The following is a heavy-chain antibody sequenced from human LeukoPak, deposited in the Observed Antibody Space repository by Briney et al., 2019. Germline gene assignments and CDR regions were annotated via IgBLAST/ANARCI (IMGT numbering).Heavy chain of an antibody. CDR2: IKQGGSEK. Sequence: PGGSLRLSCAASGFTFSSYWMSWVRQAPGKGLEWVANIKQGGSEKYYVDSVKGRFTISRDNAKNSLNLQMNSLRAEDTAVYYCARPRWSGDSRHAFDIWGQGTMVTVSS. V-gene: IGHV3-7*01. J-gene: IGHJ3*02. D-gene: IGHD3-3*01. CDR3: ARPRWSGDSRHAFDI. CDR1: GFTFSSYW.